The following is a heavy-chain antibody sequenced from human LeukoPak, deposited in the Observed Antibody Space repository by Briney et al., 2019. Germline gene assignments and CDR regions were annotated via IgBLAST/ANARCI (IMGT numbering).Heavy chain of an antibody. CDR1: GFTVSSNY. Sequence: GGSLRLSCAASGFTVSSNYMSWVRQAPGKGLKWVSVIYSGGSTYYADSVKGRFTISRDNSKNTLYLQMNSLRAEDTAVYYCARDSRYDSSGYYYWYFDLWGRGTLVTVSS. D-gene: IGHD3-22*01. V-gene: IGHV3-66*02. CDR2: IYSGGST. J-gene: IGHJ2*01. CDR3: ARDSRYDSSGYYYWYFDL.